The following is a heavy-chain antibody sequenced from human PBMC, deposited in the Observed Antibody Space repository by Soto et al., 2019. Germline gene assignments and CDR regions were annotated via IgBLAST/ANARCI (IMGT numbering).Heavy chain of an antibody. J-gene: IGHJ4*02. D-gene: IGHD6-13*01. CDR1: GFTFNTYA. CDR3: AMGRREQLVRFGGGLFDY. V-gene: IGHV3-30-3*01. CDR2: ISFDGSNK. Sequence: GGSLRLSCAASGFTFNTYAMHWVRQAPGKGLEWVAVISFDGSNKYYADSVKGRFTISRDNSKKMLYLQMNSPRAEDTAVYHCAMGRREQLVRFGGGLFDYWGQGTLVTVSS.